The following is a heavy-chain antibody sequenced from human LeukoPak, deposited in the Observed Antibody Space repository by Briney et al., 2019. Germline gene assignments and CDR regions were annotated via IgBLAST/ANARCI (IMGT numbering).Heavy chain of an antibody. CDR1: GVSISSGGYY. D-gene: IGHD2-2*01. Sequence: TTSETLSLTCTVSGVSISSGGYYWSWIRQHPGKGLEWIGYIYYSGSTYYNPSLKSRVTISVDTSKNQFSLKLSSVTAADTAVYYCVRNPVVPAATNVTYYYYYGMDVWGQGTTVTVSS. V-gene: IGHV4-31*03. CDR2: IYYSGST. CDR3: VRNPVVPAATNVTYYYYYGMDV. J-gene: IGHJ6*02.